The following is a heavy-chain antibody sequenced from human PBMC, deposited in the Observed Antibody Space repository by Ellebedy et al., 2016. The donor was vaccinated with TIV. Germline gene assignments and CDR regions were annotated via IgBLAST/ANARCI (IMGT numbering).Heavy chain of an antibody. CDR3: AKDKFRSLEWLGGMDV. V-gene: IGHV3-23*01. D-gene: IGHD3-3*01. CDR2: ISGNGDNT. CDR1: GLTFSNYA. Sequence: GESLKISCAASGLTFSNYAMSWVRQAPGKGLEWVSGISGNGDNTNYVDSVKGRFTISRDNSKNTLYLQMNSLRAEDTAVYYGAKDKFRSLEWLGGMDVWGQGTTVTVSS. J-gene: IGHJ6*02.